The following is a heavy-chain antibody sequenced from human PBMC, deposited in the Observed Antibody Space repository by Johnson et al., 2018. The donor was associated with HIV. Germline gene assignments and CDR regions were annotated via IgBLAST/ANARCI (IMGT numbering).Heavy chain of an antibody. Sequence: QVQLVESGGGLVRPGGSLRLSCAASGFSFRSYWMSWVRQAPGKGLEWISYISSSGSTIYYADSGKGRFTTSRDNAKNSLYLKMNSLGAEATAVYYCAKDSGANWNYGAFDIWGQGTMVTVSS. CDR2: ISSSGSTI. CDR3: AKDSGANWNYGAFDI. CDR1: GFSFRSYW. D-gene: IGHD1-7*01. J-gene: IGHJ3*02. V-gene: IGHV3-11*04.